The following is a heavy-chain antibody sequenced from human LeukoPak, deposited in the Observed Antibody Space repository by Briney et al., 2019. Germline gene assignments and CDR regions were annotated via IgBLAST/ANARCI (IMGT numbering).Heavy chain of an antibody. J-gene: IGHJ5*02. CDR1: GGTFSSYA. Sequence: SVKASCKASGGTFSSYAISWVRQAPGQGLEWMGGIIPIFGTANYAQKFQGRVTITADESTSTAYMELSSLRSEDTAVYYCAREMGYYDILTGYYTLYNWFDPWGQGTLVTVSS. D-gene: IGHD3-9*01. CDR2: IIPIFGTA. CDR3: AREMGYYDILTGYYTLYNWFDP. V-gene: IGHV1-69*13.